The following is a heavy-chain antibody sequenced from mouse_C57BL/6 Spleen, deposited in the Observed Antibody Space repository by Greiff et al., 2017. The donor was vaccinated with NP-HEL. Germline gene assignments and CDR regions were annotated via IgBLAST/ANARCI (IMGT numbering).Heavy chain of an antibody. CDR3: TRGIYYGNSGYAMDY. CDR1: GYTFTSYW. CDR2: IYPGNSDT. V-gene: IGHV1-5*01. J-gene: IGHJ4*01. Sequence: VQLQQSGTVLARPGASVKMSCKTSGYTFTSYWMHWVKQRPGQGLEWIGAIYPGNSDTSYNQKFKGKAKLTAVTSASTAYMELSSLTNEDSAVYYCTRGIYYGNSGYAMDYWGQGTSVTVSS. D-gene: IGHD2-1*01.